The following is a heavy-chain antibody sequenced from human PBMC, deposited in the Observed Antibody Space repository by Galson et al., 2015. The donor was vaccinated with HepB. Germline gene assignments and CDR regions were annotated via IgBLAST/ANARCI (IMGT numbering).Heavy chain of an antibody. V-gene: IGHV1-18*01. CDR3: ARAAVFYDSSAQGDY. D-gene: IGHD3-22*01. CDR2: ISAYNGNT. CDR1: GYTFTSYG. Sequence: SVKVSCKASGYTFTSYGISWVRQAPGQGLEWMGWISAYNGNTNYAQKLQGRVTMTTDTSTSTAYMELRSLRSDDTAVYYCARAAVFYDSSAQGDYWGQGTLVTVSS. J-gene: IGHJ4*02.